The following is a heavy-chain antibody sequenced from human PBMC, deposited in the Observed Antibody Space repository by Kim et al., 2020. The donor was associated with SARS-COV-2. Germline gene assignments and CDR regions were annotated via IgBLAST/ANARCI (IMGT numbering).Heavy chain of an antibody. J-gene: IGHJ4*02. CDR2: ITGSGGNT. Sequence: GGSLRLSCAASGFTFSNYVMNWIRQAPGKGLEFVSGITGSGGNTYYADSVRGRFTITRDNSKNTLHLQMNSLRADDTAVYYCVNAATPRPVDYWGQGTLVTVSS. CDR3: VNAATPRPVDY. D-gene: IGHD6-6*01. CDR1: GFTFSNYV. V-gene: IGHV3-23*01.